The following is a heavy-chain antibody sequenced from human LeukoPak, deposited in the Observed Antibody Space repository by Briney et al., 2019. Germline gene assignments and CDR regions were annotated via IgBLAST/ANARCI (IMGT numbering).Heavy chain of an antibody. CDR3: ARDATMSTRAPGGVPDY. Sequence: ASVKVSCKASGYTFTDYYMHWVRQASGQGLEWMGWINPNSGDTYYAPKFQGRVTMTRDTSISTAYMELSRLRSDDTAVYYCARDATMSTRAPGGVPDYWGQGTLVTVSS. V-gene: IGHV1-2*02. D-gene: IGHD3-10*02. J-gene: IGHJ4*02. CDR2: INPNSGDT. CDR1: GYTFTDYY.